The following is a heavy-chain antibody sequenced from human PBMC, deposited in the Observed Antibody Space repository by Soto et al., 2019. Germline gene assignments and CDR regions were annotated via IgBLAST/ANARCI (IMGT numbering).Heavy chain of an antibody. Sequence: PGVSLILSCAASGFTFSSYAMSWVRQAPGKGLEWVSAISGSGGSTCYADSVKGRLTISRDNSKNTLYLQMNSLRAEDTAVYYCAKDLGFAQWPDAFDIWGQGTMVTV. V-gene: IGHV3-23*01. CDR2: ISGSGGST. CDR3: AKDLGFAQWPDAFDI. CDR1: GFTFSSYA. D-gene: IGHD6-19*01. J-gene: IGHJ3*02.